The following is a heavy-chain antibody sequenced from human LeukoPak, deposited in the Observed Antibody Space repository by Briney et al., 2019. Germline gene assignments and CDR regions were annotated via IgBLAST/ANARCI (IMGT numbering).Heavy chain of an antibody. Sequence: QPGGSLRLSCAASGFTFSSYAMSWVRQAPGKGLEWVSAISGSGGSRNYADSVKGRFTISRDNSKNTLYLQMNSLRTEDTAVYYCARDWQWLVKSGNIDYWGQGTLVTVSS. J-gene: IGHJ4*02. CDR1: GFTFSSYA. CDR3: ARDWQWLVKSGNIDY. CDR2: ISGSGGSR. V-gene: IGHV3-23*01. D-gene: IGHD6-19*01.